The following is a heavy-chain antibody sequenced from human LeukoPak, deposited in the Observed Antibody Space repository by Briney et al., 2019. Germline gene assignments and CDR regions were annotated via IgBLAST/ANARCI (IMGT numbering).Heavy chain of an antibody. CDR3: ATEGYCSSTSCYAEDGMDV. D-gene: IGHD2-2*01. J-gene: IGHJ6*04. CDR1: GYTFTCYY. V-gene: IGHV1-2*02. CDR2: INPNSGGT. Sequence: ASVKVPCKASGYTFTCYYMHWVRQAPGQGLEWMGWINPNSGGTNYAQKFQGRVTMTRDTSISTAYMELSRLRSDDTAVYYCATEGYCSSTSCYAEDGMDVWGEGTTVTVSS.